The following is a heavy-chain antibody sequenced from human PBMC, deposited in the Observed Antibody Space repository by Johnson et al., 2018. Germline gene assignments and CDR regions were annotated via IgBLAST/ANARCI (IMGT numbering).Heavy chain of an antibody. CDR1: GFTVSSNY. Sequence: VQLVQSGGGLVQPGGSLRLSCAASGFTVSSNYMSWVRHAPGKGLEWVSIIYGGGSTYYADSVKGRFTISRDKSKNTLFLQMNSLRAEDTAVYYCARNYGGNWGKVFDIWGQGTMVTVSS. D-gene: IGHD4-23*01. J-gene: IGHJ3*02. CDR2: IYGGGST. CDR3: ARNYGGNWGKVFDI. V-gene: IGHV3-66*02.